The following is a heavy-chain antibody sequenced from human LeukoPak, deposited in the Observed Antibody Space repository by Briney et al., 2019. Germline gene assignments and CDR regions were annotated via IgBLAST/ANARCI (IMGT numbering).Heavy chain of an antibody. CDR1: GGSISSSSYY. CDR3: ARIRFGYCDY. CDR2: IYYSGST. D-gene: IGHD3-16*01. Sequence: PSETLSLTCNVSGGSISSSSYYWGWIRQPPGKGLEWIGSIYYSGSTYYNPSLKSRVTISVDTSKNQFSLKLSSVTAADTAVYYCARIRFGYCDYWGQGTLVTVSS. V-gene: IGHV4-39*01. J-gene: IGHJ4*02.